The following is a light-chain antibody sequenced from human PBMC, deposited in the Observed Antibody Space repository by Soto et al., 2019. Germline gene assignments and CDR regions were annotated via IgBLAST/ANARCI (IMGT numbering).Light chain of an antibody. CDR1: QSISSY. V-gene: IGKV1-39*01. Sequence: DIQMTQSPSSLSASVGDRVTITCRASQSISSYLNWYQQKPGKAPKLLIYAASSFQSEVPSRFSGSGSGTDFTLTISSLQPEDFATYYCQQSYSTPSSFGQGTKVEIK. CDR2: AAS. CDR3: QQSYSTPSS. J-gene: IGKJ1*01.